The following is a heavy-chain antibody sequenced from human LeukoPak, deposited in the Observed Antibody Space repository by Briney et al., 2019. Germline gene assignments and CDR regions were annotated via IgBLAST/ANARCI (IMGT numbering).Heavy chain of an antibody. J-gene: IGHJ4*02. CDR3: ATKQWLAPPPDS. CDR2: INTDGTVT. V-gene: IGHV3-74*01. Sequence: PGGSLRLSCAASGFTFSKYWVLWVRHAPGKGLESVSRINTDGTVTTYADPVKGRFTVSRDNADNTMFLQMNSVRDEDTAVYYCATKQWLAPPPDSWGQGTPVTVSS. D-gene: IGHD6-19*01. CDR1: GFTFSKYW.